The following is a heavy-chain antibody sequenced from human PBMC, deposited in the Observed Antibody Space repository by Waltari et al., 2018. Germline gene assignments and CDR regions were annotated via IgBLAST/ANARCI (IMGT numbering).Heavy chain of an antibody. Sequence: EVQLVQSGAEVKKPGATVKISCKASGYTFTDYYLHWVQQAPGKGLEWMGRVDPEDGETIYAEKFQGRVTITADTSTDTAYMELSSLRSEDTAVYYCATEVTELERRTNWFDPWGQGTLVTVSS. J-gene: IGHJ5*02. CDR1: GYTFTDYY. D-gene: IGHD1-1*01. CDR3: ATEVTELERRTNWFDP. CDR2: VDPEDGET. V-gene: IGHV1-69-2*01.